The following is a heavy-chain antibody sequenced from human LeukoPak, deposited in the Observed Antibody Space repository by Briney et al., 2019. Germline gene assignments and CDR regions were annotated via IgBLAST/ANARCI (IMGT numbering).Heavy chain of an antibody. CDR3: ARARYCSSTSCYRTSGDATYFQH. D-gene: IGHD2-2*02. CDR2: INPNSGGT. V-gene: IGHV1-2*02. J-gene: IGHJ1*01. CDR1: GYTFTGYY. Sequence: GASVKVSCKASGYTFTGYYMHWVRQAPGQGLEWMGWINPNSGGTNYAQKFQGRVTMTRDTSISTAYMEPSRLRSDDTAVCYCARARYCSSTSCYRTSGDATYFQHWGQGTLVTVSS.